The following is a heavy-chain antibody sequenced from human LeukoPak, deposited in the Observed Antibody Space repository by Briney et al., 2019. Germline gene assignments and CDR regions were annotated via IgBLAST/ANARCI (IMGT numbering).Heavy chain of an antibody. CDR1: GGPFSVYY. CDR3: ARPMVRGPPLKYWHFDL. V-gene: IGHV4-34*01. CDR2: FNHSGTT. J-gene: IGHJ2*01. Sequence: TTSETLSLPCAVYGGPFSVYYWTWIRQPPGEGLEWIGEFNHSGTTNYNPSLKSRVIVSVDPSKNQFSLKLNSVTAADTAVYYCARPMVRGPPLKYWHFDLWGRGTLVTVSS. D-gene: IGHD3-10*01.